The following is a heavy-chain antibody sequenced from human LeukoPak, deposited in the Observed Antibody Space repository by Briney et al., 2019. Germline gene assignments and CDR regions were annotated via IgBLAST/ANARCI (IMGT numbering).Heavy chain of an antibody. D-gene: IGHD2-15*01. CDR2: ISAYNGNT. J-gene: IGHJ4*02. CDR3: ARLYCSGGSCYFFTDNYLDY. Sequence: ASVKVSCKASGYTFTSYGISWVRQAPGQGLEWMGWISAYNGNTNYAQKLQGRVTMTTDTSTSTAYMELRSLRSDDTAVYYCARLYCSGGSCYFFTDNYLDYWGQGTLVTVSS. V-gene: IGHV1-18*01. CDR1: GYTFTSYG.